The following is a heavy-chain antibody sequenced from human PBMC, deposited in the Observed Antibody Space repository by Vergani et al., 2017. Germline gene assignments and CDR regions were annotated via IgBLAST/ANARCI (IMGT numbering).Heavy chain of an antibody. D-gene: IGHD3-22*01. V-gene: IGHV3-23*01. CDR2: ISSDGGST. CDR3: SGPQGTSAYYDGWFDY. J-gene: IGHJ4*02. CDR1: GLTFSTYA. Sequence: EVQLLESGGGLVQPGGSLRLSCAASGLTFSTYAMTWVRQAPGKGLEWVSTISSDGGSTYYADSVNGRFTISRDNSKNTLSLQMNSLTAEDTAIYYCSGPQGTSAYYDGWFDYWCQGILVTVSS.